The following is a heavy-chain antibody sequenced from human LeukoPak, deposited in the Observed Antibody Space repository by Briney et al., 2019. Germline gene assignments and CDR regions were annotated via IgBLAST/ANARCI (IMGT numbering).Heavy chain of an antibody. V-gene: IGHV3-48*02. J-gene: IGHJ4*02. Sequence: GGSLRLSCAASGFTFSSHSMNWVRQAPGKGLEWVSYISTSSTTIYYADSVKGRFSISRDNAKNSLYLQMNSLRDEDTAVYYCARDRGYYYDYWGQGTLVTVSS. D-gene: IGHD3-10*01. CDR2: ISTSSTTI. CDR3: ARDRGYYYDY. CDR1: GFTFSSHS.